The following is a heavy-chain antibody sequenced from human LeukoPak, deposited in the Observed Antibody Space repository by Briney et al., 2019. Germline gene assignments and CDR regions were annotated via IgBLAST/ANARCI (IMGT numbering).Heavy chain of an antibody. D-gene: IGHD6-19*01. J-gene: IGHJ4*02. Sequence: GGSLRLSCAASGFTFSSYGMHWVRQAPGKGLEWVAVIWYDGSNKYYADSVKGRFTISRDNSKNTLHLQMNSLRAEDTAVYYCARDGSSGWYWVDYWGLGTLVTVSS. CDR3: ARDGSSGWYWVDY. CDR2: IWYDGSNK. V-gene: IGHV3-33*01. CDR1: GFTFSSYG.